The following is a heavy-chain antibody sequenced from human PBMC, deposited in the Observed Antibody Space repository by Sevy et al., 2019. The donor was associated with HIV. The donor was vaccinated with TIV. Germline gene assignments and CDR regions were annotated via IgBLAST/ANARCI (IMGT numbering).Heavy chain of an antibody. V-gene: IGHV2-5*02. J-gene: IGHJ4*02. CDR3: AHSLYGDYIGGYFDY. D-gene: IGHD4-17*01. Sequence: SGPTLVKPTQTLTLTCTFSGFSLSTSGVGVGWIRQPPGKALEWLALIYWDDNKHYRPSLRSRLTITKDTSKNQVVLTLTNMDPVETATYYCAHSLYGDYIGGYFDYWGQGTLVTVSS. CDR1: GFSLSTSGVG. CDR2: IYWDDNK.